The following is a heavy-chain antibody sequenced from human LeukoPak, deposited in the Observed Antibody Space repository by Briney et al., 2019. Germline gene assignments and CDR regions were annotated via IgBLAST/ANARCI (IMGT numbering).Heavy chain of an antibody. CDR3: ARSNRYSSCNWYFDL. V-gene: IGHV1-8*01. D-gene: IGHD5-18*01. CDR1: EYTFASYD. Sequence: ASVKVSCKASEYTFASYDINWVRQATGQGLEWMGWMNPNSGNTGYAQKFQGRATMTRNTSISTAYMELSSLRSEDTAVYWCARSNRYSSCNWYFDLWGRGTLVTVSS. J-gene: IGHJ2*01. CDR2: MNPNSGNT.